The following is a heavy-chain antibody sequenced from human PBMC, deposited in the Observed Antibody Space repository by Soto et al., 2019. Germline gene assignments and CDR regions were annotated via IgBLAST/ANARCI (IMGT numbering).Heavy chain of an antibody. CDR3: ARVVEKGSGYGFDS. D-gene: IGHD5-12*01. V-gene: IGHV1-69*01. Sequence: HVELVQSGADVKKPGSSVKVSCRASADTSRNFALSWVRQAPGQGLEWVGGIIPFFRAANYAQKFQGRVSITADESTRTGFMELRSLKSDDTAVYYFARVVEKGSGYGFDSWGPGTLVTVSS. J-gene: IGHJ4*02. CDR2: IIPFFRAA. CDR1: ADTSRNFA.